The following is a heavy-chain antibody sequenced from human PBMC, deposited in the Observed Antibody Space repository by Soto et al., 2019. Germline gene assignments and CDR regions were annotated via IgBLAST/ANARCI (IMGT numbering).Heavy chain of an antibody. J-gene: IGHJ6*04. CDR3: ARLKYDFWSGYPTLDV. D-gene: IGHD3-3*01. V-gene: IGHV4-59*08. CDR1: GGSISSYY. Sequence: SETLSLTCTVSGGSISSYYWSWIRQPPGKGLEWIGYIYYSGSTNYNPSLKSRVTISVDTSKNQSSLKLSSVTAADTAVYYCARLKYDFWSGYPTLDVWGKGTTVTVSS. CDR2: IYYSGST.